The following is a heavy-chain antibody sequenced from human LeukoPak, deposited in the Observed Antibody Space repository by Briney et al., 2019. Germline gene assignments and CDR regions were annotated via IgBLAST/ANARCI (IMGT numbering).Heavy chain of an antibody. D-gene: IGHD3-10*01. V-gene: IGHV4-61*01. CDR3: ARATGGIFYYGSDLGWFDP. J-gene: IGHJ5*02. CDR2: IYYSGSP. Sequence: SENLSLTCTVSGGSVSSGSYYWSWIRQPPGRGLEWIGYIYYSGSPNYNPSLKSRVTISVDTSKNQFSLKLSSVTAADTAVYYCARATGGIFYYGSDLGWFDPWGQGTLVTVSS. CDR1: GGSVSSGSYY.